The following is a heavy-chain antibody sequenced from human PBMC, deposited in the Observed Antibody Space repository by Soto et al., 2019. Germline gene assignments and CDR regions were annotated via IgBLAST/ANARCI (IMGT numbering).Heavy chain of an antibody. Sequence: AAVKACCKASGYTFTSYGISWVRQAPGQGLEWMGWISAYNGNTNYAQKLQGRVTMTTDTSTSTAYMELRSLRSDDTAVYYCARSMEQWLLPTLFAFRGQGTLVTVSA. D-gene: IGHD6-19*01. CDR1: GYTFTSYG. V-gene: IGHV1-18*01. CDR3: ARSMEQWLLPTLFAF. J-gene: IGHJ1*01. CDR2: ISAYNGNT.